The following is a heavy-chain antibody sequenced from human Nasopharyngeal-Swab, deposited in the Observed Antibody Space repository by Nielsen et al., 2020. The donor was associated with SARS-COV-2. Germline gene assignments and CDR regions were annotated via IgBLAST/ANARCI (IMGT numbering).Heavy chain of an antibody. CDR3: AKDRDSGDDSDDYYHYYGMDV. J-gene: IGHJ6*02. D-gene: IGHD5-12*01. CDR1: GFTFNTYA. CDR2: ISGSDYST. Sequence: GESLKISCAASGFTFNTYAISWVRQAPGKGLKWVSVISGSDYSTKYADSVKGRFTISRDNSKNTVNLQMNSLRAEDTAIYYCAKDRDSGDDSDDYYHYYGMDVWGQGTTVTVSS. V-gene: IGHV3-23*01.